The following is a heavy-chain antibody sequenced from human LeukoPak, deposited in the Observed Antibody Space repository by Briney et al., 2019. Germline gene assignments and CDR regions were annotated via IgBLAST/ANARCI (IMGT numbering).Heavy chain of an antibody. CDR2: ISAYNGNT. CDR3: ARDSPSSSGVSFTDY. D-gene: IGHD2-15*01. Sequence: ASVKVSCKASGYTFSNYGVTWVRQAPGQGLDWVGWISAYNGNTKCAQNFQGRVTLTTDTATGTAYMEVDSLRSDDTAVYYCARDSPSSSGVSFTDYWGQGTLVTVSS. V-gene: IGHV1-18*01. J-gene: IGHJ4*02. CDR1: GYTFSNYG.